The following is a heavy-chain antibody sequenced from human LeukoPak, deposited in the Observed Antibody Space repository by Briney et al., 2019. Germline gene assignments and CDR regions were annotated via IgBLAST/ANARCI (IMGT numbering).Heavy chain of an antibody. D-gene: IGHD6-13*01. Sequence: ASETLSLTCAVYGGSFSGYYWSWIRQPPGKGLEWIGEINHSGSTYYNPSLKSRVTISVDTSKNQFSLKLSSVTAADTAVYYCARSAAGRDYWGQGTLVTVSS. J-gene: IGHJ4*02. V-gene: IGHV4-34*01. CDR3: ARSAAGRDY. CDR1: GGSFSGYY. CDR2: INHSGST.